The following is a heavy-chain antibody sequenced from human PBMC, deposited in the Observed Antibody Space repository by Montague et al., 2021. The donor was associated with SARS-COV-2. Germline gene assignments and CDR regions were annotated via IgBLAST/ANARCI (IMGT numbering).Heavy chain of an antibody. V-gene: IGHV4-39*01. CDR1: GGSISSSSYY. J-gene: IGHJ5*02. CDR2: IYYSGST. D-gene: IGHD6-13*01. CDR3: ARKGMKYSSVWSTGGNWFDP. Sequence: SETLSLTCTVSGGSISSSSYYWGWIRQPPGKGLEWIGSIYYSGSTYYNPSLKSRVTISVDTSKNQFSLKLSSVTAADTAVYYCARKGMKYSSVWSTGGNWFDPWGQGTLVTVSP.